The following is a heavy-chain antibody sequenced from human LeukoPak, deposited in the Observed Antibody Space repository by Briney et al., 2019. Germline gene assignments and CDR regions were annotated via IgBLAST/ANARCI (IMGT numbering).Heavy chain of an antibody. J-gene: IGHJ4*02. CDR2: IIPIFGTA. Sequence: SVKVSCKASGGTFSSYAISWVRQAPGQGLEWMGGIIPIFGTANYAQKFLGRVTITADESTSTAYMELSSLRSEDTAVYYCARDRDYYDSSGPSGFDYWGQGTLVTVSS. V-gene: IGHV1-69*13. CDR3: ARDRDYYDSSGPSGFDY. D-gene: IGHD3-22*01. CDR1: GGTFSSYA.